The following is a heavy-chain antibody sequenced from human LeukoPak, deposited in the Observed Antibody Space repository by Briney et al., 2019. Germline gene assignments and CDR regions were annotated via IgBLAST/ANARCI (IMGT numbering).Heavy chain of an antibody. Sequence: GGSLRLSCAASGFTFSSYAMHWVRQPPGKGLEWVAVISYDGSNKYYADSVKGRFTISRDKSKNTLNLQMNSLRAEDTAVYYCARDGVSYGYSPYNWFDPWGQGTLVTVSS. CDR2: ISYDGSNK. J-gene: IGHJ5*02. V-gene: IGHV3-30*01. CDR1: GFTFSSYA. D-gene: IGHD5-18*01. CDR3: ARDGVSYGYSPYNWFDP.